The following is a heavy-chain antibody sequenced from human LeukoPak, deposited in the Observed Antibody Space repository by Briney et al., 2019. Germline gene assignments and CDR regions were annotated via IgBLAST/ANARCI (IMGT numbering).Heavy chain of an antibody. Sequence: GGSLRLSCAASGFTFSSYWMTWVRQAPGKGLEWVANIKQDGSEKYYVDSVKGRFTISRDNAKNSPYLQMNSLRAEDTAVYYCAGGVYYFDYWGQGILVTASS. V-gene: IGHV3-7*04. CDR1: GFTFSSYW. CDR3: AGGVYYFDY. CDR2: IKQDGSEK. J-gene: IGHJ4*02. D-gene: IGHD6-13*01.